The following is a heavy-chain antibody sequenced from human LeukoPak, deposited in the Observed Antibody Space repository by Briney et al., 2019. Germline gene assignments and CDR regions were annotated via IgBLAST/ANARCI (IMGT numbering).Heavy chain of an antibody. V-gene: IGHV4-4*07. CDR3: ARGDVLTP. D-gene: IGHD3-9*01. CDR2: INTSGTT. Sequence: PSETLSLTCTVSGGSISGYYWAWIRQPAGKGPEWMGRINTSGTTRYDPSLEGRVTMSVDTSKNQFSLKLTSVTAEDTAVYYCARGDVLTPWGQGTLVTVSS. J-gene: IGHJ4*02. CDR1: GGSISGYY.